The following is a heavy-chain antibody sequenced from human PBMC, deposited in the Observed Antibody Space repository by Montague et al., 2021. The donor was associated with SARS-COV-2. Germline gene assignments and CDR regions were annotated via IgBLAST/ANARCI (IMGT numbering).Heavy chain of an antibody. V-gene: IGHV4-4*07. J-gene: IGHJ6*02. CDR2: IYSSGST. D-gene: IGHD3-10*01. CDR1: GGSISSYY. CDR3: ARVGTRVRGVFISDAMDV. Sequence: SETLSLTCTVSGGSISSYYWSWIRQPAGKGLEWIGRIYSSGSTNFNPSLKSRVTMSVDPSKSQFPLKLTSVTAADTAVYYCARVGTRVRGVFISDAMDVWGQGTTVTVSS.